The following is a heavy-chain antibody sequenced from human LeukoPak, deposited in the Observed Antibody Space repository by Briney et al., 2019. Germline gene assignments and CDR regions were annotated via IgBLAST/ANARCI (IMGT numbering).Heavy chain of an antibody. V-gene: IGHV1-2*02. D-gene: IGHD6-13*01. J-gene: IGHJ5*02. CDR1: GYTFTGYY. Sequence: GASVKVSCKASGYTFTGYYMHWVRQAPGQGLEWMGWINPNSGDTKYAQNFQGRVTMTRDTSISTAYMELSRLRSDDTAVYYCARDLSKQQVVNWFDPWGQGTLVTVSS. CDR2: INPNSGDT. CDR3: ARDLSKQQVVNWFDP.